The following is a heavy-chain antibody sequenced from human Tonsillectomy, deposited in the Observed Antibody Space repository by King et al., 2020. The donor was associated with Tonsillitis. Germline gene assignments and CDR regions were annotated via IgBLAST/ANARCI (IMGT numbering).Heavy chain of an antibody. J-gene: IGHJ4*02. CDR1: GGSISSSSYY. CDR2: MYYSGST. D-gene: IGHD2-15*01. Sequence: QLQESGPGLVKPSETLSLTCTVSGGSISSSSYYWGWIRQPPGKGLEWIGSMYYSGSTYYNPSLKSRVTISADKSKNQFSLKLSSVTAADTAVYYCARAATNRNCSASSCYPYYFDYWGQGSLVTVSS. V-gene: IGHV4-39*01. CDR3: ARAATNRNCSASSCYPYYFDY.